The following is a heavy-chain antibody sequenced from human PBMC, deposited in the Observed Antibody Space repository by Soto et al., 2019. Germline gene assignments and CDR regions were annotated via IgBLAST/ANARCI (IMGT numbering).Heavy chain of an antibody. Sequence: GGSLRLSCAASGFTFSSYDMHWVRQATGKGLEWVSAIGTAGDTYYPGSVKGRFTISRENAKNSLYLQMNSLRAEDTAVYYCARGDSSGGIFGYWGQGTLVTVSS. CDR1: GFTFSSYD. V-gene: IGHV3-13*01. CDR3: ARGDSSGGIFGY. D-gene: IGHD6-19*01. J-gene: IGHJ4*02. CDR2: IGTAGDT.